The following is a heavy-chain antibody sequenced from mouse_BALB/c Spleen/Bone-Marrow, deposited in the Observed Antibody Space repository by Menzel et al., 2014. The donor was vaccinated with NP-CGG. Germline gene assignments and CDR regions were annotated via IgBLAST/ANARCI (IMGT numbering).Heavy chain of an antibody. CDR2: TSSGGSYT. J-gene: IGHJ3*01. CDR1: GFTFSSYT. D-gene: IGHD1-2*01. Sequence: DVMLVESGGGLVKPGGSLKLSCAASGFTFSSYTISWVRQTPEKRLEWVATTSSGGSYTYYPDSVKGRFTISRDNAKNTLYLQMSSLKSEDTAMYYCTREDYGYTFAYWGQGTLVTVSA. V-gene: IGHV5-6-4*01. CDR3: TREDYGYTFAY.